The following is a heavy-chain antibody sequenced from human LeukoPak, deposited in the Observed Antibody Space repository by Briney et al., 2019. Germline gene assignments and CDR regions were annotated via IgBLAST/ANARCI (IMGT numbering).Heavy chain of an antibody. CDR2: ISTYNGNT. V-gene: IGHV1-18*01. J-gene: IGHJ5*02. CDR3: AGSPHVYGDYAGVWFDP. Sequence: ASVKVSCKASANTFVSYGISWVRQAPGQGLEWMGWISTYNGNTDYAQKFRGRVTMTTDTSTNTAYMELRSLSSDDTAVYYCAGSPHVYGDYAGVWFDPWGQGTLVTVSS. CDR1: ANTFVSYG. D-gene: IGHD4-17*01.